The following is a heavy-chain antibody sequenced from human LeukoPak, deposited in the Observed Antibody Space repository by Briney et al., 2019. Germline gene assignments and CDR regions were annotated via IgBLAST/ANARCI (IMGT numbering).Heavy chain of an antibody. Sequence: PGRSLRLSCEVSGITFETYAMNWVRQAPGKGLEWVAGISGTGAHTYYADSVKGRFTVSRDNSRDTLYLLLKSLRAEDTAVYFCAKDIHVAAAVPAPYWGQGTLVTVSS. J-gene: IGHJ4*02. V-gene: IGHV3-23*01. CDR3: AKDIHVAAAVPAPY. D-gene: IGHD6-13*01. CDR1: GITFETYA. CDR2: ISGTGAHT.